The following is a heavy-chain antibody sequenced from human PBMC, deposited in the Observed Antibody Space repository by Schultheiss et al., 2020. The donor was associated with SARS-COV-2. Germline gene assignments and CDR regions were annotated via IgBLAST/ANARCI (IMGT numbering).Heavy chain of an antibody. CDR3: ARDDIAARLYYYYGMDV. Sequence: GESLKISCAASGFTFSSYAMHWVRQAPGKGLEWVAVVWSDGSNKYYADSVKGRFTISRDNSKNTLYLQMNSLRAEDAAVYYCARDDIAARLYYYYGMDVWGQGTTVTVSS. D-gene: IGHD6-6*01. CDR2: VWSDGSNK. V-gene: IGHV3-33*01. J-gene: IGHJ6*02. CDR1: GFTFSSYA.